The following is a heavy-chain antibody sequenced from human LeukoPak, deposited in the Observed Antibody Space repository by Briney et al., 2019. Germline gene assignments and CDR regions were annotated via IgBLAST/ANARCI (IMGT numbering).Heavy chain of an antibody. CDR3: AKDLHSIAVAGPSTIFDY. J-gene: IGHJ4*02. CDR2: ISWNSGSI. CDR1: GFTFGDYA. Sequence: GGSLRLSCAASGFTFGDYAMHWVRQAPGKGLEWVSGISWNSGSIGYADSVKGRFTISRDNAKNSLYLQMNSLRAEDMALYYCAKDLHSIAVAGPSTIFDYWGQGTLVTVSS. D-gene: IGHD6-19*01. V-gene: IGHV3-9*03.